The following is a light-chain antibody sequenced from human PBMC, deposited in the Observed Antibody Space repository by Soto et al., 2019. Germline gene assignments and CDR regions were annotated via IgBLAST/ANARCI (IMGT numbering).Light chain of an antibody. CDR3: QQTDSFS. Sequence: DIPMAQSPSSVSASVGDRVTITCRSSQGIRSRLAWYQQNPGKAPNLLIYASSSLQSGVPSRFSGSGSGTEFTLTISSLQPEDVATYYCQQTDSFSFGGGTKVEIK. V-gene: IGKV1D-12*01. J-gene: IGKJ4*01. CDR1: QGIRSR. CDR2: ASS.